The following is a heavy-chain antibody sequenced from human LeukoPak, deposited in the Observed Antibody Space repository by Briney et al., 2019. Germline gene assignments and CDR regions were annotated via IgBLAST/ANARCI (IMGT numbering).Heavy chain of an antibody. Sequence: SETLSLTCTVSGGSISSSSFHWGWIRQPPGKGLDWIGTINYSGSTYYNPSLKSRVTISVDTSRTRFSLKVSSVTAADTAVYYCARAYCSRTSCYTDYWGQGALVTVSS. CDR2: INYSGST. J-gene: IGHJ4*02. D-gene: IGHD2-2*02. CDR3: ARAYCSRTSCYTDY. V-gene: IGHV4-39*07. CDR1: GGSISSSSFH.